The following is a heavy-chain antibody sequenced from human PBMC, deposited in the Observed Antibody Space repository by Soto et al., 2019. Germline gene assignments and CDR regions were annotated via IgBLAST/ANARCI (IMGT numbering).Heavy chain of an antibody. Sequence: CGSKRVSCGAVGCTCSDYDRSWIRKAPGKGLEWVSYISSSGSTIYYADSVKGRFTISRDNAKNSLYLQMNSLRAEDTAVYYCARVGWRLNWFDPWRQGTLVTVSS. D-gene: IGHD6-25*01. V-gene: IGHV3-11*01. CDR3: ARVGWRLNWFDP. J-gene: IGHJ5*02. CDR2: ISSSGSTI. CDR1: GCTCSDYD.